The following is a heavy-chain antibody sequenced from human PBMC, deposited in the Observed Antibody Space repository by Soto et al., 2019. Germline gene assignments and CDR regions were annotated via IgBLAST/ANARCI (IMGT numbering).Heavy chain of an antibody. CDR3: YADPNAVMDV. CDR1: GGSISTRSYY. Sequence: SETLSLTCTVSGGSISTRSYYWGWIRQPPGKGLQWIASIYYSGNTYYNPSLKSRVTVSVDTSKNQFSLKLSSVTAADTAVYYCYADPNAVMDVWGQGTTVTVSS. CDR2: IYYSGNT. J-gene: IGHJ6*02. V-gene: IGHV4-39*01.